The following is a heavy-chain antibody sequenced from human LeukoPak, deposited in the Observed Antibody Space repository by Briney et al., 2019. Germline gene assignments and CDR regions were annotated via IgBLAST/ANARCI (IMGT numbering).Heavy chain of an antibody. D-gene: IGHD3-22*01. CDR1: GFTFSSYA. CDR2: ISYDGSNK. V-gene: IGHV3-30*04. Sequence: PGGSLRLSCAASGFTFSSYAMHWVRQAPGKGLEWVAVISYDGSNKYYADSVKGRFTISRDNSKNTLYLQMNSLRAEDTAVYYCARDTSGGGNYYDSSGYYPFDYWGQGTLVTVSS. CDR3: ARDTSGGGNYYDSSGYYPFDY. J-gene: IGHJ4*02.